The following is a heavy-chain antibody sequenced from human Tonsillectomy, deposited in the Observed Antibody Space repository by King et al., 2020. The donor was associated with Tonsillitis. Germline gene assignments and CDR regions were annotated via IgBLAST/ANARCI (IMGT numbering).Heavy chain of an antibody. CDR3: AKGGVITFGGLIVEPNYFDY. Sequence: VQLVESGGGLVRPGGSLRLSCAASGFTFSSYAMSWVRQAPGKGLEWVSAISGSGGTTYYADSLRGRFTISRDSSKNTLYLQMNSLSAEDTAVYYCAKGGVITFGGLIVEPNYFDYWGQGALLTVSS. CDR2: ISGSGGTT. V-gene: IGHV3-23*04. D-gene: IGHD3-16*02. CDR1: GFTFSSYA. J-gene: IGHJ4*02.